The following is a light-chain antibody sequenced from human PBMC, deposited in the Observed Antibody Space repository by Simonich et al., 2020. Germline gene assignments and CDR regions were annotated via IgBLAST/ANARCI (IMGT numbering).Light chain of an antibody. V-gene: IGLV2-14*03. CDR3: SSYTSSSTCV. Sequence: QSALPQPASVSGSPGQSITISCTGTNRDVGGYNYVSWYQQHPGTATKLMLYDVSNRPSWVSTRLSCAKAGNTAALTISGRQAEDEADYYCSSYTSSSTCVFGGGTKLTVL. CDR2: DVS. J-gene: IGLJ3*02. CDR1: NRDVGGYNY.